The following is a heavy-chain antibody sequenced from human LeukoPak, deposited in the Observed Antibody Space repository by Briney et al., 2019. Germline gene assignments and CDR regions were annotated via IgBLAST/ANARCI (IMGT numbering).Heavy chain of an antibody. V-gene: IGHV4-34*01. CDR2: INHVATT. CDR3: ARGRTASTNYDY. Sequence: SETLSLTRGVSGGSFSDYLWSWIRQPPGKGLEWIGQINHVATTNYNPSLKSRVTMSVDRSKNQFSLRLSSVTAADRAVYYCARGRTASTNYDYWGQGVLVTVSS. J-gene: IGHJ4*02. CDR1: GGSFSDYL.